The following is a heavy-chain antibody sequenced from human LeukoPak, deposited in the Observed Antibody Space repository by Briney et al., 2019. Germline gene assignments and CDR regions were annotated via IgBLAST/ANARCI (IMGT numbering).Heavy chain of an antibody. CDR1: GFTFSSYS. CDR3: ARDPSFQAYYDDSSCFSL. CDR2: ISSSSSSK. J-gene: IGHJ1*01. Sequence: QPGGSLRLSCAASGFTFSSYSMNWVRQAPGKGLEWVSYISSSSSSKYYADSVKGRFTISRDNDKNSLYLQMNSLRAEDTAVYYCARDPSFQAYYDDSSCFSLWGQGTLVTVSS. D-gene: IGHD3-22*01. V-gene: IGHV3-48*01.